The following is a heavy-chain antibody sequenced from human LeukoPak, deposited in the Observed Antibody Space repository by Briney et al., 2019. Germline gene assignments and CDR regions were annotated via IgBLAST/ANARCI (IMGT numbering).Heavy chain of an antibody. D-gene: IGHD3-10*01. CDR1: GFAFSRYA. J-gene: IGHJ4*02. CDR3: AREGYGSGSYYKFDPRGYFDY. Sequence: PGGSLRLSCAASGFAFSRYAMHWVRQAPGKGLEWVAVISYDGSNKFYADSVKGRFTISRDNSKNTVYLQMNSLRAEDTAVYYCAREGYGSGSYYKFDPRGYFDYWGQGTLVTVSS. V-gene: IGHV3-30-3*01. CDR2: ISYDGSNK.